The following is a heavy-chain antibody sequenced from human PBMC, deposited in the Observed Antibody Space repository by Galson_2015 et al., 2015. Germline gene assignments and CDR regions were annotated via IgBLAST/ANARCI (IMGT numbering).Heavy chain of an antibody. CDR2: IYSGGNT. D-gene: IGHD6-19*01. CDR1: GFTVSSNY. V-gene: IGHV3-53*01. J-gene: IGHJ2*01. Sequence: SLRLSCAASGFTVSSNYMSWVRQAPGKGLEWVSVIYSGGNTYYADSVKGRFTISRDNSKNTLYLQMNSLRDEDTAVYYCARVGSGWYTRYFDLWGRGTLITVSP. CDR3: ARVGSGWYTRYFDL.